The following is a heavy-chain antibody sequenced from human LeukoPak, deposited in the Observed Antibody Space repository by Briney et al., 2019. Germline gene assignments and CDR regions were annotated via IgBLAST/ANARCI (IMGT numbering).Heavy chain of an antibody. CDR2: ISYDESNQ. V-gene: IGHV3-30-3*01. D-gene: IGHD3-16*02. CDR3: AREGAIVGNAFDL. J-gene: IGHJ3*01. Sequence: GGSLRLSCAASGFTFSNYAMHWVRQAPGKGLEWVAMISYDESNQYYVDSVKGRFTISRDNSKESLYLQMNGLRPDDTALYYCAREGAIVGNAFDLWGLGRIVIVSS. CDR1: GFTFSNYA.